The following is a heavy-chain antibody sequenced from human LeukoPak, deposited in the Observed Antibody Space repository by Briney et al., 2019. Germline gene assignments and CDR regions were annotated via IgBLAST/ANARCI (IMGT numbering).Heavy chain of an antibody. CDR2: ISTIDGII. CDR1: GFTFSDYF. Sequence: GGSLRLSCVASGFTFSDYFMTWIRQPPGKPLECVSYISTIDGIIYYADSVKDRFTISRDNAKSSLFLQMNNLRAEDTAVYYCAKPSGGMAVWGKGSPVIVS. CDR3: AKPSGGMAV. J-gene: IGHJ6*04. V-gene: IGHV3-11*01.